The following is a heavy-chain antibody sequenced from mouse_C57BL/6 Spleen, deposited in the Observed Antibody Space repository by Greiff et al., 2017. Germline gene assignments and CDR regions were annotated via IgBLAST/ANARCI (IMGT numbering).Heavy chain of an antibody. D-gene: IGHD2-4*01. J-gene: IGHJ4*01. CDR2: FYPGGGST. Sequence: VQLQQSGAELVEPGASVKLSCKASGYTFTEYTIHWVKQRPGQGLEWIGWFYPGGGSTKYNEKFKDKATLTADKSSSTAYMELSRLTSDDSAVYICARHEGWEYDCDDVGDAMDYWGQGTSVTVSS. CDR1: GYTFTEYT. CDR3: ARHEGWEYDCDDVGDAMDY. V-gene: IGHV1-62-2*01.